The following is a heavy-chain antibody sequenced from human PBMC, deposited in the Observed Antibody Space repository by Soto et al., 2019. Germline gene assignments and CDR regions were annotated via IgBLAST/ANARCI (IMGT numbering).Heavy chain of an antibody. J-gene: IGHJ2*01. CDR3: ARDQVAGTRYFDL. CDR2: ISSSSSYI. Sequence: PGGSLRLSCAASGFTFSSYAMSWVRQAPGKGLEWVSSISSSSSYIYYADSVKGRFTISRDNAKNSLYLQMNSLRAEDTAVYYCARDQVAGTRYFDLWGRGTLVTVSS. V-gene: IGHV3-21*01. CDR1: GFTFSSYA. D-gene: IGHD6-19*01.